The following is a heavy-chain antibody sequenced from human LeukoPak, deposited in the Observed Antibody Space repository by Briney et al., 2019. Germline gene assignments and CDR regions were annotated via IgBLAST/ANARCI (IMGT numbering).Heavy chain of an antibody. J-gene: IGHJ3*02. CDR3: ARHKSGGRKRGAYDI. V-gene: IGHV4-59*08. CDR1: GGSISSYY. D-gene: IGHD1-26*01. Sequence: SETLSLTCTVSGGSISSYYWSWIRQPPGKGLEWIGYIYYSGSTNYNPSLKSRVTISVDTSKNQFSLKLSSVTAADTAVYYCARHKSGGRKRGAYDIWGQGTMVTVSS. CDR2: IYYSGST.